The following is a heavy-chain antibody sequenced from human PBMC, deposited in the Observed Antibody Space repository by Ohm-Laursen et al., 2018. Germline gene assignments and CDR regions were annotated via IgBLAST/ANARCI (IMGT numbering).Heavy chain of an antibody. CDR2: ISSSSSYI. J-gene: IGHJ4*02. V-gene: IGHV3-21*01. CDR3: AKDANRRLATVVTLFDY. CDR1: GFTFSSYS. D-gene: IGHD4-23*01. Sequence: SLRLSCAASGFTFSSYSMNWVRQAPGKGLEWVSSISSSSSYIYYADSVKGRFTISRDNSKNTLYLQMNNLRAEDTAVYYCAKDANRRLATVVTLFDYWGQGTLVTVSS.